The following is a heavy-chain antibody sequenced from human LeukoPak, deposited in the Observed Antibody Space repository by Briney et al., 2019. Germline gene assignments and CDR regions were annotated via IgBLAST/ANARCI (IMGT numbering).Heavy chain of an antibody. V-gene: IGHV3-20*04. CDR1: GFTFDDYG. CDR2: INWNGGST. CDR3: ARAPTYYDILTGSEPYYYYMDV. Sequence: GGSLRLSCAASGFTFDDYGMSWVRQAPGKGLEWVSGINWNGGSTGYADSVKGRFTISRDNAKNSLYLQMNSLRAEDTALYYCARAPTYYDILTGSEPYYYYMDVWGKGTTVTVSS. J-gene: IGHJ6*03. D-gene: IGHD3-9*01.